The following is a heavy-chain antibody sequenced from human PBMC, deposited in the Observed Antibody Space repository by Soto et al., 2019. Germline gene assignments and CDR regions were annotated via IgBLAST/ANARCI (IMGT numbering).Heavy chain of an antibody. V-gene: IGHV1-2*02. CDR1: GFTFTYYY. J-gene: IGHJ1*01. Sequence: GXSVKVSCKASGFTFTYYYIHWVRQAPGQGLEWVGWINLNGGGTNYAQKLQDRVTMTRDTSINTAYMELSRLRSDDTAVYYCARGGGSGYYYAWGQGTLVTVSS. D-gene: IGHD3-22*01. CDR2: INLNGGGT. CDR3: ARGGGSGYYYA.